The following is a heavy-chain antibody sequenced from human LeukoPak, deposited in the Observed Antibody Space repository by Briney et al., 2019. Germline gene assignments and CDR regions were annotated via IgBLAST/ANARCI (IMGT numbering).Heavy chain of an antibody. D-gene: IGHD2-8*01. CDR1: GSSITSTYY. Sequence: SETLSLTCTVSGSSITSTYYWAWFRQPPAKGLEWIATVFQLQTVRTFYNPSLESRVTMSLDTSQNQFSLNLTSVTAADTALYFCARVLHAPKFIDSWGQGTLVTVSS. J-gene: IGHJ4*02. CDR3: ARVLHAPKFIDS. V-gene: IGHV4-38-2*02. CDR2: VFQLQTVRT.